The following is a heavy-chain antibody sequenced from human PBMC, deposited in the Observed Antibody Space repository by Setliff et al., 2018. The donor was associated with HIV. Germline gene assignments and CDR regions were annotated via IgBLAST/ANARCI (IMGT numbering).Heavy chain of an antibody. V-gene: IGHV3-11*04. D-gene: IGHD3-9*01. J-gene: IGHJ4*02. CDR1: GDSISSHY. CDR3: ASPTYYNFLN. CDR2: ISGSANGL. Sequence: LRLSCAASGDSISSHYWSWIRQAPGKGLEWLSSISGSANGLYYAESVKGRFTISRDNAKKSLYLQVNSLRVEDSAVYYCASPTYYNFLNWGQGTLVTVS.